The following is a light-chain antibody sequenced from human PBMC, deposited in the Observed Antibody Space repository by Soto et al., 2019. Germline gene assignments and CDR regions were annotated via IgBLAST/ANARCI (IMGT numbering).Light chain of an antibody. Sequence: EIVLTQFPGALSLSPGERVTLSCRASQTVSNTYLAWYQQKSGQAPKFLIYGASYRAPGIPVRFSGSGSGTDFTLPISRLEPEDFAVYYCQQYGALPPTFGGGTKVEI. CDR1: QTVSNTY. V-gene: IGKV3-20*01. J-gene: IGKJ4*01. CDR2: GAS. CDR3: QQYGALPPT.